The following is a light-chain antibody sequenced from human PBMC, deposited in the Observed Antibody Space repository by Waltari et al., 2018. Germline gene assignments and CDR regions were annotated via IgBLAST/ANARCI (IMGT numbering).Light chain of an antibody. CDR3: SSYAGSNNV. CDR1: SSDVGGYNY. CDR2: EVS. Sequence: QSALTQPPSASGSPGQSITISCIGTSSDVGGYNYVSWYQQHPGKAPKLMIYEVSKRPPVVPYRFSGSNPGNTASLTSSGLQAEDEADYYCSSYAGSNNVFGTGTKVTVL. J-gene: IGLJ1*01. V-gene: IGLV2-8*01.